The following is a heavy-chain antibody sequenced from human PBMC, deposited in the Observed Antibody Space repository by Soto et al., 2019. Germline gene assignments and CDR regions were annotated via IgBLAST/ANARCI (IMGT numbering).Heavy chain of an antibody. Sequence: XDTLSLTRAVYGRYFSGYYWSLIRQPPGKGLEWIGEINHSGSTNYNPSLKSRVTISVDTSKNQFSLKLSSVTAADTAVYYCARGRAAPPPYYYGMDVWGQGTTVTVSS. CDR1: GRYFSGYY. CDR2: INHSGST. CDR3: ARGRAAPPPYYYGMDV. V-gene: IGHV4-34*01. D-gene: IGHD6-6*01. J-gene: IGHJ6*02.